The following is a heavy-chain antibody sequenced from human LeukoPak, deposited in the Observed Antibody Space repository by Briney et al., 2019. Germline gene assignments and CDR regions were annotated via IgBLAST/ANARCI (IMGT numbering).Heavy chain of an antibody. Sequence: PSETLSLTCSVSGGSIISSNYYWGWIRQPPGKGREWIGSIYQSGSGSSYYNPSLKSRVTIFGDTSKNQFFLRLSSVTAVDTAVYYCASTLRFLPYRRFDYWGQGTLVTVPS. J-gene: IGHJ4*02. CDR1: GGSIISSNYY. D-gene: IGHD3-3*01. V-gene: IGHV4-39*01. CDR2: IYQSGSGSS. CDR3: ASTLRFLPYRRFDY.